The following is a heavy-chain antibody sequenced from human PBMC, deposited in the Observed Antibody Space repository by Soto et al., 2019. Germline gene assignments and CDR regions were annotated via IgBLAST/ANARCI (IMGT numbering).Heavy chain of an antibody. J-gene: IGHJ6*02. CDR1: GFTFSSYG. V-gene: IGHV3-30*18. CDR2: ISYDGSNK. CDR3: AKDVEPGIAAAGSHYYYYGMDV. D-gene: IGHD6-13*01. Sequence: GGSLRLSCAASGFTFSSYGMHWVRQAPGKGLEWVAVISYDGSNKYYADSVKGRFTISRDNSKNTLYLQMNSLRAEDTAVYYCAKDVEPGIAAAGSHYYYYGMDVWGQGTTVTVSS.